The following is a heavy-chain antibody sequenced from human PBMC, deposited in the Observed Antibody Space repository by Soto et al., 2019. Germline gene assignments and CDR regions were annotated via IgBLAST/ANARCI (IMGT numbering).Heavy chain of an antibody. D-gene: IGHD2-2*03. J-gene: IGHJ4*02. CDR3: AKDNDLDRDGPFDY. CDR1: GFTFKNKG. V-gene: IGHV3-9*01. Sequence: EVQLVESGGGSVQPGRSRDLSLPAPGFTFKNKGWHWVRKGPGKGLEWVQGISWIVGDIYYADSVKGRFTISRDNAKRSLYLQMNSLRTEDTALYYCAKDNDLDRDGPFDYWGQGILVTVSS. CDR2: ISWIVGDI.